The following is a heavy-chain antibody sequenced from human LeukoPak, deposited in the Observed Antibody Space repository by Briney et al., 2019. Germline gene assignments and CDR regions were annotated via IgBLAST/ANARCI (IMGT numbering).Heavy chain of an antibody. D-gene: IGHD2/OR15-2a*01. Sequence: XGSLRLSCAASGFTFSSYAMHWVRQAPGKGLEWVAVISYDGSNKYYADSVKGRFTISRDNSKNTLYLQMNSLRAEDTAVYYCARDRANSWYFDLWGRGTLVTVSS. CDR1: GFTFSSYA. CDR2: ISYDGSNK. CDR3: ARDRANSWYFDL. J-gene: IGHJ2*01. V-gene: IGHV3-30-3*01.